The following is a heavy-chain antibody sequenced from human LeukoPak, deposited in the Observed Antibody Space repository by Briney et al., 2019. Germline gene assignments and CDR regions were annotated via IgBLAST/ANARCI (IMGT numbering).Heavy chain of an antibody. V-gene: IGHV3-7*01. J-gene: IGHJ4*02. CDR1: GFTFSSYW. CDR3: ARAGGIVVVPAASYYFDY. CDR2: IKQDGSEK. Sequence: GGSLRLSCAASGFTFSSYWMRWVRQAPGKGLEWVANIKQDGSEKYYVDSVKGRFTISRDNAKNSLYLQMNSLRAEDTAVYYCARAGGIVVVPAASYYFDYWGQGTLVTVSS. D-gene: IGHD2-2*01.